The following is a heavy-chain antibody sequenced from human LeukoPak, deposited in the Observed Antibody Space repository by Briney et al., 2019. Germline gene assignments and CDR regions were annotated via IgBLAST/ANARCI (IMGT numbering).Heavy chain of an antibody. J-gene: IGHJ4*02. Sequence: GGSLRLSCAASGFTFSSYAMSWVRQAPGKGLEWVSAISGSGGSTYYADSVKGRFTISRDNSKNTLYLQMNSLRAEDTALYYCAKDFHPRGSGSSIGYWGQGTLVTVSS. CDR3: AKDFHPRGSGSSIGY. V-gene: IGHV3-23*01. D-gene: IGHD3-10*01. CDR2: ISGSGGST. CDR1: GFTFSSYA.